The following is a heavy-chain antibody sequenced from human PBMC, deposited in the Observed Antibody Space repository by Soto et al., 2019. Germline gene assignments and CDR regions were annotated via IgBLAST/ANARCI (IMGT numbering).Heavy chain of an antibody. CDR2: IYYSGST. D-gene: IGHD4-4*01. CDR3: ARVERGTTTTVVDAFDI. V-gene: IGHV4-31*03. CDR1: GGSISSGGYY. Sequence: SETLSLTCTVSGGSISSGGYYWSWIRQHPGKGLEWIGYIYYSGSTYSNPSLKSRVTISVDTSKNQFSLKLTSVTAADTALYYCARVERGTTTTVVDAFDIWGQGTLVTVSS. J-gene: IGHJ3*02.